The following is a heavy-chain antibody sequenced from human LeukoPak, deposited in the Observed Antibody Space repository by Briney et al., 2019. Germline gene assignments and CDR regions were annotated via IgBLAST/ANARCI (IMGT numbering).Heavy chain of an antibody. CDR3: ASHGSGYYNGPDY. V-gene: IGHV1-24*01. CDR2: FDPEDGET. D-gene: IGHD3-22*01. J-gene: IGHJ4*02. CDR1: GYTLTELS. Sequence: ASVTLSCKVSGYTLTELSMHWVRQAPGKGLEWMGGFDPEDGETIYAQKFQGRVTMTEDTSTDTAYMELSSLRSEDTAVYYCASHGSGYYNGPDYWGQGTLVTVSS.